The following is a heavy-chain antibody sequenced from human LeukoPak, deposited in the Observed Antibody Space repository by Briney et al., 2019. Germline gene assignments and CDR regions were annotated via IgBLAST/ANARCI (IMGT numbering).Heavy chain of an antibody. D-gene: IGHD6-13*01. V-gene: IGHV4-30-2*01. CDR1: GGSISSGGYS. CDR3: AGGSWYFDY. J-gene: IGHJ4*02. CDR2: IYHSGST. Sequence: SGTLSLTCAVSGGSISSGGYSWSWIRQPPGKGLEWIGYIYHSGSTYYNPSLKSRVTISVDRSKNQFSLKLSSVTAADTAVYYCAGGSWYFDYWGQGTLVTVSS.